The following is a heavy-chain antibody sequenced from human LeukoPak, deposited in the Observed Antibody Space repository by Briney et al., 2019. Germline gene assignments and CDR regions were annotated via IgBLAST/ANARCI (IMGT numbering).Heavy chain of an antibody. J-gene: IGHJ6*03. CDR1: GGSFSGYY. CDR3: ARGRIVVVPAAISIHYYYYMDV. V-gene: IGHV4-34*01. CDR2: INHSGST. Sequence: SETLSLTCAVYGGSFSGYYWSWIRQPPGKGLEWIGEINHSGSTNYNPSLKSRVTISVDTSKNQFSLKLSSVTAADTAVYYCARGRIVVVPAAISIHYYYYMDVWGKGTTVTVSS. D-gene: IGHD2-2*02.